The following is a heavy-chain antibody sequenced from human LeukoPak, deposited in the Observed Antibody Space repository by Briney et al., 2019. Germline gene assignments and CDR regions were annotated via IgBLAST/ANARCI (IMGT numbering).Heavy chain of an antibody. J-gene: IGHJ6*02. Sequence: GRSLRLSCAASGFTFSSYGMPWVRQAPGKGLEWVAVIWYDGSNKYYADSVKGRFTISRDNSKNTLYLQMDSLRAEDTAVYYCASCIAARPDSDYYYYYGMDVWGQGTTVTVSS. V-gene: IGHV3-33*01. CDR3: ASCIAARPDSDYYYYYGMDV. D-gene: IGHD6-6*01. CDR2: IWYDGSNK. CDR1: GFTFSSYG.